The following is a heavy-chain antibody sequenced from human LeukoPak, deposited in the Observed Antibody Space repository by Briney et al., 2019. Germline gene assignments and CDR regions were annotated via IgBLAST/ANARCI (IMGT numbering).Heavy chain of an antibody. CDR1: GFTFTSHW. CDR3: ATGLSGYASSLGY. Sequence: GGSLRLSCATSGFTFTSHWMHWVRQAPGKGLVWVSRINNDGSSTSYADSVRGRFSISRDNAKNTLYLQMNSLSAEDTAVYYCATGLSGYASSLGYWGQGTLVTVSA. D-gene: IGHD6-6*01. V-gene: IGHV3-74*01. CDR2: INNDGSST. J-gene: IGHJ4*02.